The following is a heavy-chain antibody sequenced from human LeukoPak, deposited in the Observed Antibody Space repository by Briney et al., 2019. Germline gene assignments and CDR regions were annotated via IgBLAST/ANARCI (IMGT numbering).Heavy chain of an antibody. Sequence: SETLSLTCTVSGGSISSYYWSWIRQPAGKGLEWIGRIYTSGSTNYNPSFKSRVTMSVDTSKNQFSLKLSSVTAADTAVYYCARGTPNQLLYHPFDYWGQGTLVTVSS. CDR1: GGSISSYY. CDR2: IYTSGST. D-gene: IGHD2-2*02. J-gene: IGHJ4*02. V-gene: IGHV4-4*07. CDR3: ARGTPNQLLYHPFDY.